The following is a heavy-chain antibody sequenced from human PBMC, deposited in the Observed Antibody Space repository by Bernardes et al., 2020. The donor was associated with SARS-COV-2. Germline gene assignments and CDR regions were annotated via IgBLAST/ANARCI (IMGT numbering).Heavy chain of an antibody. V-gene: IGHV3-21*01. D-gene: IGHD4-17*01. CDR2: ISSSSDYI. Sequence: SLRLSCAVSGFLFSSYTMNWVRQAPGKGLEWVSSISSSSDYIYYADSVRGRFTISRDNAKNSLYLQVNSLRTEDTAVYYCARDERAVTTDWGQGTLVTVSS. CDR3: ARDERAVTTD. J-gene: IGHJ4*02. CDR1: GFLFSSYT.